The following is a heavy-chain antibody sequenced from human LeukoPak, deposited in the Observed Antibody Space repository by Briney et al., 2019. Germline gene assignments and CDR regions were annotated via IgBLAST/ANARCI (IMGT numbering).Heavy chain of an antibody. D-gene: IGHD1-26*01. CDR3: ARWSYSTWTRCDP. V-gene: IGHV3-11*01. Sequence: GGSLRLSCAASGFTFSDYYMSWIRQAPGRGLEWVSYISSSGSTIYYADSVKGRFTISRDNAKNSLYLQMNSLRAEDTAVYYCARWSYSTWTRCDPWGQGTLVTVSS. J-gene: IGHJ5*02. CDR2: ISSSGSTI. CDR1: GFTFSDYY.